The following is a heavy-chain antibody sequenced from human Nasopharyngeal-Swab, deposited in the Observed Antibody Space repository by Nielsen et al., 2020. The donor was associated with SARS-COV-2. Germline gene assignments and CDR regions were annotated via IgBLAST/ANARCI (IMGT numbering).Heavy chain of an antibody. CDR1: GFTFDDYG. D-gene: IGHD3-22*01. V-gene: IGHV3-20*04. CDR2: ITWNGGGT. J-gene: IGHJ4*02. CDR3: ARDGLIEHSDGSGYSAYYFDY. Sequence: GESLKISCAASGFTFDDYGMNWVGQAQGRGLGWVTGITWNGGGTSFADSVKGRFTISRDNAKNSLYLQVNSLRAEDTALYFCARDGLIEHSDGSGYSAYYFDYWGQGVLVTVSS.